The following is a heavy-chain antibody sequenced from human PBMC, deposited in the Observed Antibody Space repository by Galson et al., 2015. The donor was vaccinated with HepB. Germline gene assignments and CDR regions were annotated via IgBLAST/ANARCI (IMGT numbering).Heavy chain of an antibody. CDR3: AHSQDWYWVSYVQH. D-gene: IGHD2-8*02. CDR2: IYWDDDK. Sequence: PALVKPTQTLTLTCTFSGFSLSTSGVGVGWIRQPPGKALEWLALIYWDDDKRYSPSLKSRLTITKDTSKNQVVLTMTNMDPVYTATYYCAHSQDWYWVSYVQHWGQGTLVTVSS. J-gene: IGHJ1*01. CDR1: GFSLSTSGVG. V-gene: IGHV2-5*02.